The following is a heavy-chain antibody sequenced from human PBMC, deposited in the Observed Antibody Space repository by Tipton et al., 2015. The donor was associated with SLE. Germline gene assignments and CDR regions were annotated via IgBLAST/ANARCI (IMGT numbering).Heavy chain of an antibody. Sequence: TLSLTCTVSVGSLSSHYWSWIRQSPGKGLEWIGFVHHSRGTNYNPSLQSRVTMSVQTSKNQFSLKLTSVTAADTAVYYCAREAAVVTPGAFDVWGLGTKVTVSS. CDR3: AREAAVVTPGAFDV. D-gene: IGHD4-23*01. CDR2: VHHSRGT. CDR1: VGSLSSHY. J-gene: IGHJ3*01. V-gene: IGHV4-59*11.